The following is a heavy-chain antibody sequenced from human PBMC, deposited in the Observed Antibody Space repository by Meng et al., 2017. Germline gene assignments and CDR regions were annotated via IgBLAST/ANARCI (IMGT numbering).Heavy chain of an antibody. CDR2: INHSGST. CDR3: ARDNYGSKESH. Sequence: QAQLREWGAGLFKPSETLPLPCRVYGGSFSGYYWSWIRQPPGKGLEWIGEINHSGSTNYNPSLKSRVTISVDTSKNQFSLKLSSVTAADTAVYYCARDNYGSKESHWGQGTLVTVSS. V-gene: IGHV4-34*01. D-gene: IGHD3-22*01. J-gene: IGHJ4*02. CDR1: GGSFSGYY.